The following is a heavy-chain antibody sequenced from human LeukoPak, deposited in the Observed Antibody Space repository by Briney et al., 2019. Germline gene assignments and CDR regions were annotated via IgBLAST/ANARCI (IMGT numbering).Heavy chain of an antibody. CDR3: ARGSKRNYYDSSGLDY. V-gene: IGHV4-59*01. J-gene: IGHJ4*02. CDR2: IYYSGST. D-gene: IGHD3-22*01. Sequence: SETLSLTCAVYGGSFSAYYWSWIRQPPGKGLEWIGYIYYSGSTNYNPSLKSRVTISVDTSKNQSSLRLSSVTAADTAVYYCARGSKRNYYDSSGLDYWGQGTLVTVSS. CDR1: GGSFSAYY.